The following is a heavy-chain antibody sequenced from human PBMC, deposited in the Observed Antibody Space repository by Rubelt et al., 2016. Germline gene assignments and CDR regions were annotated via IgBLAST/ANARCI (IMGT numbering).Heavy chain of an antibody. J-gene: IGHJ5*01. CDR3: ARLVRGALHFFDS. Sequence: QVQLQQWGAGLLKPSETLSLTCAVYGGTFNGYQWSWIRQPPGKGLEWIGEINHRGITNHNPSLKSRVTISEDTPKNQFSPKLTPVTAADTAVYYCARLVRGALHFFDSWGQGILVTVSS. CDR2: INHRGIT. D-gene: IGHD3-10*01. CDR1: GGTFNGYQ. V-gene: IGHV4-34*08.